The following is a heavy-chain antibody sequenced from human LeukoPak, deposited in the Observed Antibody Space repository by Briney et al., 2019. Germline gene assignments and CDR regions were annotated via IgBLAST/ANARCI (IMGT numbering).Heavy chain of an antibody. CDR1: GFSFSSYG. Sequence: GGSLRLSCAASGFSFSSYGMHWVRQAPGKGLVWLTVISYDGDTIYYADSVKGRFTISRDNSKNTLYLQMNSLRIEDTAVYFCAKDLSVVGAHDSFYVWGQGTMGTVSS. V-gene: IGHV3-30*18. J-gene: IGHJ3*01. D-gene: IGHD1-26*01. CDR3: AKDLSVVGAHDSFYV. CDR2: ISYDGDTI.